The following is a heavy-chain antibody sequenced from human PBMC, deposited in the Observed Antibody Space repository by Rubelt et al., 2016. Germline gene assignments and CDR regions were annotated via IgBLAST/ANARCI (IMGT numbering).Heavy chain of an antibody. D-gene: IGHD5-12*01. V-gene: IGHV3-21*01. CDR3: AREWIWNDAYWG. J-gene: IGHJ4*02. Sequence: SVKGRFTISRDNAKNARYLQMNSLRAEDTAVYYCAREWIWNDAYWGWGQGTLVTVS.